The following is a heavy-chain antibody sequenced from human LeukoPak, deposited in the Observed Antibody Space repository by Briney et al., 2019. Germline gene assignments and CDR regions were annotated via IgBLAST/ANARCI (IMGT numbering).Heavy chain of an antibody. V-gene: IGHV4-59*01. CDR3: ARGISELAYCGGDCYPSFDY. J-gene: IGHJ4*02. CDR1: GVSISSYY. CDR2: IYHSGST. Sequence: SETLSLTCTVSGVSISSYYWSWIRQPPGKGLEGIGYIYHSGSTNYNPSLKSRVTISVDTSKNQFSLKLSSVTAADTAVYYCARGISELAYCGGDCYPSFDYWGQGTLVTVSS. D-gene: IGHD2-21*02.